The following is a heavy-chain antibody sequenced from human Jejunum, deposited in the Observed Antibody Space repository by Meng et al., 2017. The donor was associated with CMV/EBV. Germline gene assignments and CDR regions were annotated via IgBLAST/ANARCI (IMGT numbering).Heavy chain of an antibody. D-gene: IGHD6-19*01. CDR2: IDNRGST. CDR3: ARGYSSGWNYFHY. V-gene: IGHV4-30-4*01. CDR1: GASIGSGDFC. J-gene: IGHJ4*02. Sequence: HLPEPARGLVRPSQTLSLTCTAAGASIGSGDFCWSWIRQPPGKGLEYIGYIDNRGSTYYNPSLKSRVTMSMDTSKNQFSLKLTSVTAADTAVYYCARGYSSGWNYFHYWGQGTLVTVSS.